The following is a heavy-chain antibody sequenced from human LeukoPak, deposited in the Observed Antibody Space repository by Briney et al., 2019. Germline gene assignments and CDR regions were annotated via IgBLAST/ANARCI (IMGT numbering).Heavy chain of an antibody. V-gene: IGHV3-33*01. CDR2: IWYDGSNK. D-gene: IGHD5-18*01. Sequence: GRSLRLSCAASGFTFSSYGMHWVRQAPGKGLEWVAVIWYDGSNKYYADSVKGRFTISRDNSKNTLYLQMNSLRAEDTAVYYCARAGAGYSYGYLIDYWGQGTLVTVPS. J-gene: IGHJ4*02. CDR1: GFTFSSYG. CDR3: ARAGAGYSYGYLIDY.